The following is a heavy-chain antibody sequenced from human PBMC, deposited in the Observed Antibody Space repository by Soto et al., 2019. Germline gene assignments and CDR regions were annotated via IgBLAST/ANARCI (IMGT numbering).Heavy chain of an antibody. J-gene: IGHJ6*02. Sequence: SGGSLRLSCAASGFTFSSYGMHWVRQAPGKGLEWVAVISYDGSNKYYADSVKGRFTISRDNSKNTLYLQMNSLRAEDTAVYYCAKDMGQWPSLYYYYYGMDVWGQGTTVTVSS. CDR1: GFTFSSYG. CDR2: ISYDGSNK. V-gene: IGHV3-30*18. D-gene: IGHD6-19*01. CDR3: AKDMGQWPSLYYYYYGMDV.